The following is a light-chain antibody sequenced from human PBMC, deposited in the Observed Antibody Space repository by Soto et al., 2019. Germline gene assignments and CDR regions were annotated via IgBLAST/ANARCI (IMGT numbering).Light chain of an antibody. J-gene: IGKJ4*01. Sequence: EIVLTQSPDTLSLSPGERATLSCRASQSVNNNYLTWYQQKPGQAPRLLIFGASSRATGIPDRFSGSGSGTDFTLTISRLEPEDFAVYYCQQYGSTPLTFGGGTKVDI. CDR1: QSVNNNY. CDR3: QQYGSTPLT. CDR2: GAS. V-gene: IGKV3-20*01.